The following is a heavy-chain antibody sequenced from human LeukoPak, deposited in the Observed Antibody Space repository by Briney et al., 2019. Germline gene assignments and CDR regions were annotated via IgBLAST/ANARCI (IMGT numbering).Heavy chain of an antibody. CDR3: ARESSIPYYDFWSGYLLDY. CDR2: IIPILGIA. Sequence: ASVKVSCKASGGTFSSYTISWVRQAPGQGLEWMGRIIPILGIANYAQKFQGRVTITADKSTSTAYMELSSLRSEDTAVYYCARESSIPYYDFWSGYLLDYWGQGTLVTVSS. D-gene: IGHD3-3*01. CDR1: GGTFSSYT. J-gene: IGHJ4*02. V-gene: IGHV1-69*04.